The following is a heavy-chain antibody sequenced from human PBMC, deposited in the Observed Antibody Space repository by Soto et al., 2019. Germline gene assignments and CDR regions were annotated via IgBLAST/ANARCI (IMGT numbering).Heavy chain of an antibody. V-gene: IGHV2-5*02. CDR3: AHKGPEDWPLDY. CDR2: IYWDDSK. Sequence: QITLKESGPTLVRPTQTLTLTCAFSEFSLSTSGVGVGWIRQPPGKALEWLAVIYWDDSKHYSPSLRSRLTITKDTSKNPVVLTMTNMDPRDTGTYYCAHKGPEDWPLDYWGQGTLVTVSS. CDR1: EFSLSTSGVG. J-gene: IGHJ4*02. D-gene: IGHD3-9*01.